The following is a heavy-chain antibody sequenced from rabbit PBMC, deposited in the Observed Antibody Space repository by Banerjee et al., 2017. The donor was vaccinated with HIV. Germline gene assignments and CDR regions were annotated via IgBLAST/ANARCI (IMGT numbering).Heavy chain of an antibody. Sequence: ASWVNGRFTISSDNAQNTLYLQLNSLTAADTATYFCARANADISYYDFNLWGPGTLVTVS. V-gene: IGHV1S8*01. CDR3: ARANADISYYDFNL. D-gene: IGHD8-1*01. J-gene: IGHJ4*01.